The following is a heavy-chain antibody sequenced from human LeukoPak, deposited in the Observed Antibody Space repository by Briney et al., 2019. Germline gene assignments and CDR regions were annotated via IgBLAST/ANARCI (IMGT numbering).Heavy chain of an antibody. J-gene: IGHJ4*02. CDR2: IIPIFGTA. CDR1: GGTFSSYA. CDR3: ARVLFTSSWSRPFDY. V-gene: IGHV1-69*13. D-gene: IGHD6-13*01. Sequence: GASVKVSCKASGGTFSSYAISWVRQAPGQGLEWMGGIIPIFGTANYAQKFQGRVTITADESTSTAYMEPSSLRSEDTAVYYCARVLFTSSWSRPFDYWGQGTLVTVSS.